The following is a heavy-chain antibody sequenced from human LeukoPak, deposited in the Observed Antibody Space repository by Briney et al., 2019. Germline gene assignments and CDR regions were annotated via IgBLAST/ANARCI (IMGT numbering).Heavy chain of an antibody. Sequence: SVKVSCKASGGTFSSYAISWVRQAPGQGLEWMGRIIPILGIANYAQKFQGRVTITADKSTSTAYMELSSLRSEDTAVYYCARNVVVAARVLGWFDPWGQGTLVTVSS. CDR1: GGTFSSYA. J-gene: IGHJ5*02. CDR2: IIPILGIA. D-gene: IGHD2-15*01. CDR3: ARNVVVAARVLGWFDP. V-gene: IGHV1-69*04.